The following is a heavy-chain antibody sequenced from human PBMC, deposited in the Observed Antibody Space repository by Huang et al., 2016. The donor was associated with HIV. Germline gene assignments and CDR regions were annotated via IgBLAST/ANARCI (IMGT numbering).Heavy chain of an antibody. CDR2: IRSKANSYAT. Sequence: EVQLVESGGGLVQPGGSLKLSCAASGFTFSGSAMHWVRQASGKGLEWVGRIRSKANSYATAYAASVKGRFTISRDDSKNTAYLQMNNLKTEDTAVYYCTRLTMIGDGDYWGQGTLVTVSS. V-gene: IGHV3-73*01. CDR1: GFTFSGSA. J-gene: IGHJ4*02. CDR3: TRLTMIGDGDY. D-gene: IGHD3-22*01.